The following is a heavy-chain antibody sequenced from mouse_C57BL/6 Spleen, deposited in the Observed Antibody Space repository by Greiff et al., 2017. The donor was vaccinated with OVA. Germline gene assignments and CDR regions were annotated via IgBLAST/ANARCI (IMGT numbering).Heavy chain of an antibody. Sequence: QVQLQQPGAELVKPGASVKLSCKASGYTFTSYWMQWVKQRPGQGLEWIGEIDPSDSYTNYNQKFKGKATLTVDTSSSTAYMQLSSLTSEDSAVYYCARTRLTFMDYWGQGTSVTVSS. CDR1: GYTFTSYW. V-gene: IGHV1-50*01. CDR3: ARTRLTFMDY. J-gene: IGHJ4*01. CDR2: IDPSDSYT. D-gene: IGHD1-2*01.